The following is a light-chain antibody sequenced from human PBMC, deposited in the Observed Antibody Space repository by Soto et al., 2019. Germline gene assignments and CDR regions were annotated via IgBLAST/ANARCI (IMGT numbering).Light chain of an antibody. Sequence: QSALTQPASVSGSPGQSITISCTGTSTDIGGYNYVSWYQQHPGKAPKLIICDVSDRPSGVSNRFSGSKSGNTASLIISGLQAEDEADYYCSSYTRSSVVIFGGGTKVTVL. CDR2: DVS. CDR1: STDIGGYNY. V-gene: IGLV2-14*03. CDR3: SSYTRSSVVI. J-gene: IGLJ2*01.